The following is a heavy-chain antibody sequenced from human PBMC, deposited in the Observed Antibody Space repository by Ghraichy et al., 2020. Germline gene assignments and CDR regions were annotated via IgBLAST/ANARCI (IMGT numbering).Heavy chain of an antibody. Sequence: ASVKVSCKASGYTFTNYIISWVRQPPGQGLEWMGWITAYNGNPNYAQKFQGRVTMTTDTSSNTAYMELRSLRSDDTATYYCASERITGTTPYYYAMDVWGQGTTVTVSS. CDR3: ASERITGTTPYYYAMDV. D-gene: IGHD1-7*01. V-gene: IGHV1-18*04. CDR1: GYTFTNYI. J-gene: IGHJ6*02. CDR2: ITAYNGNP.